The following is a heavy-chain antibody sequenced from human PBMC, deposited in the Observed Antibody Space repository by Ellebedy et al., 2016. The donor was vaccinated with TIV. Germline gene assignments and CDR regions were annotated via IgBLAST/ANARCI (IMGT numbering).Heavy chain of an antibody. CDR1: GFTFTNHW. Sequence: PGGSLRLSCAASGFTFTNHWMSWVRQAPGKGLEWVANINQDGSETYYVDSVKGRFTISRDNPKNSLFLQMDSLRAEDTAVYYCTRHLHWAFDYWGQGSLVTVSP. CDR3: TRHLHWAFDY. CDR2: INQDGSET. J-gene: IGHJ4*02. D-gene: IGHD3-16*01. V-gene: IGHV3-7*01.